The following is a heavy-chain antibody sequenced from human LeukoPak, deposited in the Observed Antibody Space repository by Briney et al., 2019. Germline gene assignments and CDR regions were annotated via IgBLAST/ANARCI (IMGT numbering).Heavy chain of an antibody. CDR1: GFTFSSYA. CDR2: INPDGSEK. D-gene: IGHD3-10*01. Sequence: GGSLRLSCAASGFTFSSYAMSWVRQAPGKGLEWVANINPDGSEKYFVDSVKGRFTISRDNAKNALYLEINSLRAEDTAEYFCARERMYSGSGSTYPYYDYWGQGTLVTVSS. V-gene: IGHV3-7*01. J-gene: IGHJ4*02. CDR3: ARERMYSGSGSTYPYYDY.